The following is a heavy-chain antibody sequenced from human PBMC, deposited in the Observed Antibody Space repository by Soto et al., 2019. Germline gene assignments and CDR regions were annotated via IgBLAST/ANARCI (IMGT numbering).Heavy chain of an antibody. CDR1: GYTFASCG. CDR2: ISAYNGNT. Sequence: ASVKVSCKASGYTFASCGISWVRQAPGQGLEWMGWISAYNGNTNYAQKLQGRVTMTTDTSTSTAYMELRSLRSDDTAVYYCARDYPLTMIVVVIAAPHAFDIWGQGTMVTVSS. V-gene: IGHV1-18*01. CDR3: ARDYPLTMIVVVIAAPHAFDI. J-gene: IGHJ3*02. D-gene: IGHD3-22*01.